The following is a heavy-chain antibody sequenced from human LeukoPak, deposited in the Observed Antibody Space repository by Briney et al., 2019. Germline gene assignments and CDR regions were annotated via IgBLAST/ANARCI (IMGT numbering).Heavy chain of an antibody. V-gene: IGHV4-59*01. J-gene: IGHJ4*02. D-gene: IGHD6-6*01. Sequence: SETLSLTCGVYGGSISSYYWIWIRQPPGKGLEWLGYIYYSGSTNYNPPLKSRVTISVDTSKNQFSLKLISVTAADTAVYYCARRIAARQVFDYWGQGTLVTVSS. CDR1: GGSISSYY. CDR3: ARRIAARQVFDY. CDR2: IYYSGST.